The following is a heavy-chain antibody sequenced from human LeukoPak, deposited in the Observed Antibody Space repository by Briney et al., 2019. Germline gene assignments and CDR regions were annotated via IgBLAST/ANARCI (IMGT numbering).Heavy chain of an antibody. CDR3: ARGSSDPYYYDSSGYSALEAFDI. D-gene: IGHD3-22*01. J-gene: IGHJ3*02. Sequence: ASVNDSCKASGYIFTCYGISEVRQAAGRGLEGLGWISAYNGNTNYAQKLQGRVTMTTDTSASRAYTELSSLRSEDMAVYYCARGSSDPYYYDSSGYSALEAFDIWGQGTMVTVSS. CDR1: GYIFTCYG. CDR2: ISAYNGNT. V-gene: IGHV1-18*03.